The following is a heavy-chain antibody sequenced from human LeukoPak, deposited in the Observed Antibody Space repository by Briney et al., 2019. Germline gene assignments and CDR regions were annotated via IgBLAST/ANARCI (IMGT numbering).Heavy chain of an antibody. CDR3: ARPPPTREELQYYFDY. D-gene: IGHD1-26*01. CDR2: ISSSGSTI. CDR1: GFTFRDYY. V-gene: IGHV3-11*01. J-gene: IGHJ4*02. Sequence: GGSLRLSCAASGFTFRDYYMSLIRQAPGKGLEWVSYISSSGSTIYYADSVKGRFTISRDNAKNSLYLQMNSLRAEDTAVYYCARPPPTREELQYYFDYWGQGTLVTVSS.